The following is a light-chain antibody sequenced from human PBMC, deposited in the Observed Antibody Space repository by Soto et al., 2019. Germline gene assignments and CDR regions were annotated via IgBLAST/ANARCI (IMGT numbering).Light chain of an antibody. CDR2: GAS. CDR1: QSVSSSY. J-gene: IGKJ1*01. V-gene: IGKV3-20*01. Sequence: EIVLTQPPGTLSLSPGETATLSCRASQSVSSSYLAWYQQKPGQAPRLLIYGASSRATGIPDRFSGSGSGTDFTLTISRLEPEDFAVYYCQQYGSSPWTFGQGTKVDIK. CDR3: QQYGSSPWT.